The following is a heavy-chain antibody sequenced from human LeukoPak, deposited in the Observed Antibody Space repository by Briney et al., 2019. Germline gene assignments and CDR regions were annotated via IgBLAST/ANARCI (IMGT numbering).Heavy chain of an antibody. V-gene: IGHV1-18*01. D-gene: IGHD3-9*01. Sequence: ASVKVSCKASGYTFTSYGISWVRQAPGQGLEWMGWISAYNGNTNYAQKLQGRVTMTTDTSTSTAYMELRSLRSDDTAVYYGARVMGMLTGPPLYYYYYYGMDVWGQGTTVTVSS. CDR1: GYTFTSYG. CDR3: ARVMGMLTGPPLYYYYYYGMDV. CDR2: ISAYNGNT. J-gene: IGHJ6*02.